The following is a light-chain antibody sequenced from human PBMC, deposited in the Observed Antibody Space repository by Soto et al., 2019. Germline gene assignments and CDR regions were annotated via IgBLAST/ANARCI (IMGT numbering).Light chain of an antibody. Sequence: EIVMTQSPATLSVSPGERATLSCRASQSVSSNLAWYQQKPGQAPRLLIYDASTRATGIPARFSGSGSGTEFTLTISSLQSEDFAVYYCQQYNNCPGTFGQGTKVEIK. J-gene: IGKJ1*01. CDR2: DAS. CDR3: QQYNNCPGT. CDR1: QSVSSN. V-gene: IGKV3-15*01.